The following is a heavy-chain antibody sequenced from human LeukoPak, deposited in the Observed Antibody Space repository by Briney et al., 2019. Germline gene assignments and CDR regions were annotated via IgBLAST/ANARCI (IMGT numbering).Heavy chain of an antibody. CDR1: RVTFSSFA. D-gene: IGHD6-13*01. CDR3: AKRTSGSSWYSSDA. J-gene: IGHJ5*02. V-gene: IGHV3-23*01. CDR2: MSGDATSK. Sequence: WGSLRLSCAASRVTFSSFAMYWVREDLRKGMEWVSAMSGDATSKYYADSVKGRFTISRDNSESSLYLQMNSLRADDTAVYYCAKRTSGSSWYSSDAWGQGSLVTVSS.